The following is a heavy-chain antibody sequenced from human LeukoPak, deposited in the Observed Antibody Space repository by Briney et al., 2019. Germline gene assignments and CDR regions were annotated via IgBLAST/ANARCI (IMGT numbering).Heavy chain of an antibody. D-gene: IGHD2-8*02. Sequence: APVKVSCKASAYTFTNYGISWVRQAPGQGLEWMGWIRAYNGNTNYEQKVQGRVTMTTDTSTSTAYMELRSLTSDDTAVYYCARASAHWSDYWGQGTLVTVSS. J-gene: IGHJ4*02. CDR1: AYTFTNYG. V-gene: IGHV1-18*01. CDR2: IRAYNGNT. CDR3: ARASAHWSDY.